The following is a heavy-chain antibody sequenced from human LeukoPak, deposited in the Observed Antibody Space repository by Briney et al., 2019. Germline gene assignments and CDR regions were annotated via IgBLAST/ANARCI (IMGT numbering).Heavy chain of an antibody. D-gene: IGHD1-26*01. V-gene: IGHV1-69*05. CDR3: ARVSGSYEEAFDI. J-gene: IGHJ3*02. CDR2: IIPIFGTT. CDR1: GGTFSSYA. Sequence: ASVKVSCKASGGTFSSYAVSWVRQAPGQGLEWMGGIIPIFGTTSYAQKFQGRVTMTRNTSISTAYMELGSLRSEDTAVYYCARVSGSYEEAFDIWGQGTMVTVSS.